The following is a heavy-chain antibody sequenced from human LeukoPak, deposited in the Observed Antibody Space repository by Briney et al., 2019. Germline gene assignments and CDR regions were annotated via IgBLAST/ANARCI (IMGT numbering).Heavy chain of an antibody. CDR2: IYYSGST. CDR3: ARQFRCSSTSCYIPFYFDY. D-gene: IGHD2-2*02. V-gene: IGHV4-39*01. CDR1: GGSISSGGYY. Sequence: SETLSLTCTVSGGSISSGGYYWGWIRQPPGQGLEGFGSIYYSGSTYYNPSLKSRVTISVDTSKNQFSLKLSSVTDADTAVYYCARQFRCSSTSCYIPFYFDYWGQGTLVTVSS. J-gene: IGHJ4*02.